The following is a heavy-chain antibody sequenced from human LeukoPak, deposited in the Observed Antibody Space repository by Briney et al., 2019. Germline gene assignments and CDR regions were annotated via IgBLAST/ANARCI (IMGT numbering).Heavy chain of an antibody. CDR2: ISGSGGST. CDR1: GFTFSSYA. J-gene: IGHJ4*02. D-gene: IGHD4-17*01. Sequence: PGRSLRLSCAASGFTFSSYAMSWVRQAPGKGLEWVSAISGSGGSTYYADSVKGRFTISRDNSKNTLYLQMNSLRAEDTAVYYCAKRDYGDYQGPWDYWGQGILVTVSS. CDR3: AKRDYGDYQGPWDY. V-gene: IGHV3-23*01.